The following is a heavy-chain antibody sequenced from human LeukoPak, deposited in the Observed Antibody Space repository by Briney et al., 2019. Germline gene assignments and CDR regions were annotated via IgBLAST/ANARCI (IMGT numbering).Heavy chain of an antibody. J-gene: IGHJ4*02. CDR3: ARFGGSDFDF. V-gene: IGHV3-33*08. D-gene: IGHD5-12*01. Sequence: GGSLRLSCAASGFTFSDHYMDWVRQAPGKGLEWVAVIWYDGSKKYYADSVKGRFTISRDNSNNTLYLQMDSLRVEDTAEYYCARFGGSDFDFWGQGTLVTVSS. CDR2: IWYDGSKK. CDR1: GFTFSDHY.